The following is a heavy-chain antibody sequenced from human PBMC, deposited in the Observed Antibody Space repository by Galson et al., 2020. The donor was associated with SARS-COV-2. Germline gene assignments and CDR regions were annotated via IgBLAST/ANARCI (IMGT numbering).Heavy chain of an antibody. V-gene: IGHV4-31*03. D-gene: IGHD1-7*01. CDR3: ARGTLNSPVGY. CDR1: GGSISSGGYY. CDR2: IYYSGRT. Sequence: SVTLPLTCPVSGGSISSGGYYWIWIRQHPEKGLEWIRYIYYSGRTYYNPYLESRVTLSVQTSKNQFSRKLSSVTAAGTAVYFCARGTLNSPVGYWGQGTLVTVSS. J-gene: IGHJ4*02.